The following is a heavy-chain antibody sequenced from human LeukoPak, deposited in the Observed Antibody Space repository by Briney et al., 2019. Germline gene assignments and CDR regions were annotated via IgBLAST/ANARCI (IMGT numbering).Heavy chain of an antibody. CDR2: ISSSSSYI. J-gene: IGHJ4*02. V-gene: IGHV3-21*01. CDR3: ARDSTTNYYFDY. CDR1: GFTFSSYS. Sequence: GGSLRLSCAASGFTFSSYSMNWVRQAPGKGLEWVSSISSSSSYIYYADSVKGRFTISRDNAKNSLYLQMNSLRAEDTAVYCCARDSTTNYYFDYWGQGTLVTVSS. D-gene: IGHD1-1*01.